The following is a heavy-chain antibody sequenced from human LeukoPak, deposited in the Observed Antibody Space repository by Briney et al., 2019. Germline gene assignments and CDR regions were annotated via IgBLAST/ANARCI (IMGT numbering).Heavy chain of an antibody. Sequence: ASVKVSCKASGYTFTSYAMHWVRQDPGQRLEWMGWINAGNGNTKYSQKFQGRVTITRDTSASTAYMELSSLRSEDTAVYYCARGPGGELLHIYYYYGMDVWGQGTTVTVSS. J-gene: IGHJ6*02. CDR3: ARGPGGELLHIYYYYGMDV. CDR1: GYTFTSYA. D-gene: IGHD1-26*01. V-gene: IGHV1-3*01. CDR2: INAGNGNT.